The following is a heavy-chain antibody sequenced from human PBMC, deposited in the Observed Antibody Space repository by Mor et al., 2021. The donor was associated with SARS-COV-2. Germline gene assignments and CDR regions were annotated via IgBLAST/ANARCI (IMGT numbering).Heavy chain of an antibody. Sequence: APGKGLEWVSSISSSRRYIFYADSVKGRFTISRDNTNNSLSLQMNSLRAEDTAIYYCARGANDYGGNYGMD. J-gene: IGHJ6*01. CDR3: ARGANDYGGNYGMD. CDR2: ISSSRRYI. V-gene: IGHV3-21*01. D-gene: IGHD4-17*01.